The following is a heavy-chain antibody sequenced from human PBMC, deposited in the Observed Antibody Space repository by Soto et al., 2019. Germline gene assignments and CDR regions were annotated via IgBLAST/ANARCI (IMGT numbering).Heavy chain of an antibody. CDR2: VSNTGST. V-gene: IGHV3-53*01. CDR3: AKVNVVVVAATFEYEYYFDY. D-gene: IGHD2-15*01. CDR1: GFTVSNNY. J-gene: IGHJ4*02. Sequence: PGGSLRLSCAASGFTVSNNYMSWVRQAPGRGLEWVSAVSNTGSTYYAGSVKGRSTISRDSSTNTLYLEVNSLRADDTAAYYCAKVNVVVVAATFEYEYYFDYWGQGTLVTVSS.